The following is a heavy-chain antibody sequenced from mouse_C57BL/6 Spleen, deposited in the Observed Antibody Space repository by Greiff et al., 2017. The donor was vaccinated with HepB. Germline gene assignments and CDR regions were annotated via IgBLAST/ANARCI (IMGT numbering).Heavy chain of an antibody. D-gene: IGHD1-1*01. CDR3: AHGGGSSYEMDY. CDR2: IYPGDGDT. CDR1: GYAFSSYW. Sequence: VQLQQSGAELVKPGASVKISCKASGYAFSSYWMNWVKQRPGKGLEWIGQIYPGDGDTNYNGKFKGKATLTADKSSSTAYMQLSSLTSEDAAVYFCAHGGGSSYEMDYWGQGTSVTVSS. V-gene: IGHV1-80*01. J-gene: IGHJ4*01.